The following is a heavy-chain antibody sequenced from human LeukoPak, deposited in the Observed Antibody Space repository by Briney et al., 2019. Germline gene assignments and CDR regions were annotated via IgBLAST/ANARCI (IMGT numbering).Heavy chain of an antibody. Sequence: SETLSLTCAVYGGSFSGYYWSWIRQPPGKGLEWIGEINHSGSTNYNPSLKSRVTISVDTSKNQFSLKLSSVTAADTAVYYCARGGLWLRFYAFDIRGQGTMVTVSS. D-gene: IGHD5-18*01. CDR3: ARGGLWLRFYAFDI. CDR2: INHSGST. J-gene: IGHJ3*02. V-gene: IGHV4-34*01. CDR1: GGSFSGYY.